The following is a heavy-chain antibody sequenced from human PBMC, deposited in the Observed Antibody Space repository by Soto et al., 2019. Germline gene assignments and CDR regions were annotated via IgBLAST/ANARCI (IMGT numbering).Heavy chain of an antibody. Sequence: PGGSLRLSCAASGFTFSSYGMDWVRQAPGKXLEWVAVISYDGSNKYYADSVKGRFTTSRDNSKNTLYLQMNSLRAEDTAVYYCANQYYDFWSGYYYYYYYGMDGWGQGTTVSVSS. CDR2: ISYDGSNK. CDR1: GFTFSSYG. CDR3: ANQYYDFWSGYYYYYYYGMDG. J-gene: IGHJ6*02. V-gene: IGHV3-30*18. D-gene: IGHD3-3*01.